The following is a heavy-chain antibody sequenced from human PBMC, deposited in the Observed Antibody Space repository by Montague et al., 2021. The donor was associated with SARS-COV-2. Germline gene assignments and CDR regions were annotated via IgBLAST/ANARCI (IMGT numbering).Heavy chain of an antibody. J-gene: IGHJ3*02. Sequence: SETLSLTCVVSGGSISSGNWWSWVRQPPGEGLEWIGESIIVGAPATKYNPSLKSRVTISADKSKNQFSLRVTSVTAADTAVYYCARRTWGDSGVFDIWGRGTKVIVSS. D-gene: IGHD2-21*02. CDR3: ARRTWGDSGVFDI. V-gene: IGHV4-4*02. CDR1: GGSISSGNW. CDR2: SIIVGAP.